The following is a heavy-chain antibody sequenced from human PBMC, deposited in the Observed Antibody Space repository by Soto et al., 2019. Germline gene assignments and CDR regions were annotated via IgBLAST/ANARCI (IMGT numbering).Heavy chain of an antibody. J-gene: IGHJ6*02. V-gene: IGHV5-10-1*01. D-gene: IGHD6-13*01. CDR3: ARRAEAGTGWPYYYYGMDV. Sequence: LGESLKISCKGSGYSFTSYWISWVRQMPGKGLEWMGRIDPSDSYTNYSPSFQGHVTISADKSISTAYLQWSSLKASDTAMYYCARRAEAGTGWPYYYYGMDVWGQGTTVTVSS. CDR2: IDPSDSYT. CDR1: GYSFTSYW.